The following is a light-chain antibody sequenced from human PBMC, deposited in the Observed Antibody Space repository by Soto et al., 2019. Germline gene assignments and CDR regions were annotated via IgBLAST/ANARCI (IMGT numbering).Light chain of an antibody. CDR3: QVWDSSTAI. Sequence: YELAQPLSVSVALGQTARITCGGNNIGSKNVHWYQQKPGQAPVLVIYRDSNRPSGIPERFSGSNSGNTATLTISRAQAGDEADYYCQVWDSSTAIFGTGTKVTVL. CDR2: RDS. CDR1: NIGSKN. J-gene: IGLJ1*01. V-gene: IGLV3-9*01.